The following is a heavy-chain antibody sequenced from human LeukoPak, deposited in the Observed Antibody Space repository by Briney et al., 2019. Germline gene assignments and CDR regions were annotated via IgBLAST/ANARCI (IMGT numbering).Heavy chain of an antibody. V-gene: IGHV3-30*03. CDR3: AAFIATKLDY. D-gene: IGHD2-15*01. J-gene: IGHJ4*02. CDR1: GFPFRNHG. Sequence: GGSLRLSCAYSGFPFRNHGMHWVRQAPGKGLEWVAVASTDEVSQFYGDSVKGRFIISRDNSKNTVILQMNTLRTDDTAVYFCAAFIATKLDYWGQGILVTVSS. CDR2: ASTDEVSQ.